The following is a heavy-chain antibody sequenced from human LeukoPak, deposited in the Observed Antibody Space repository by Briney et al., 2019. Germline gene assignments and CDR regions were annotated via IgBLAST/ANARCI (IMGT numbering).Heavy chain of an antibody. CDR1: GFTFSGSA. CDR3: TTESTGYSSGWSGYYYYGMDV. D-gene: IGHD6-19*01. J-gene: IGHJ6*02. V-gene: IGHV3-73*01. CDR2: IRSKTNSYAT. Sequence: PGGSLRLSCAASGFTFSGSAMHWVRQASGKGLEWVGRIRSKTNSYATAYAASVKGRFTISRDDSKNTLYLQMNSLKTEDTAVYYCTTESTGYSSGWSGYYYYGMDVWGQGTTVTVSS.